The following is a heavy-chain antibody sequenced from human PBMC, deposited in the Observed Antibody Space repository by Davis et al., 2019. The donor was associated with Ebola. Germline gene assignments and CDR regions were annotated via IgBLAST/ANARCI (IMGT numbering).Heavy chain of an antibody. Sequence: SETLSLTCAVYGGSFSGYYWRWIRQPPGKGLEWIGEINHSGSTNYNPSLKSRVTISVDTSKNQFSLKLSSVTAADTAVYYCAREGGYSGYDLAYWGQGTLVTVSS. CDR3: AREGGYSGYDLAY. V-gene: IGHV4-34*01. CDR2: INHSGST. J-gene: IGHJ4*02. CDR1: GGSFSGYY. D-gene: IGHD5-12*01.